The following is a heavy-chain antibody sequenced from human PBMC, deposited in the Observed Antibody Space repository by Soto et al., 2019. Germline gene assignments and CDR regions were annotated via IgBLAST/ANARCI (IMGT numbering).Heavy chain of an antibody. CDR2: IDHSGST. V-gene: IGHV4-30-2*01. D-gene: IGHD2-8*01. CDR3: ARWWMYAPRFDP. CDR1: GGSISSGGYS. J-gene: IGHJ5*02. Sequence: QLQLQESGSGLVKPSQTLSLPCAVSGGSISSGGYSWSWLRQPPGKGLEWIGYIDHSGSTSSNPSLKGLGTNSADRSKNQVSLKLISVSAADTAVYYCARWWMYAPRFDPCGQGTLVTVSS.